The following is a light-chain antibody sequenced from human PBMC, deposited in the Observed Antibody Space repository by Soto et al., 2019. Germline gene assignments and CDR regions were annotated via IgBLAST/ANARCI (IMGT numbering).Light chain of an antibody. CDR1: QSISSW. Sequence: DIQMTQSPYTLSASVGERVTITCRASQSISSWLAWYQQKPGKAPKLLIYDASSLESGVPSRFSGSGSGTEFTLTISSLQPDDFATDYCQQYNSYSPYTLGQGTKLEIK. J-gene: IGKJ2*01. CDR3: QQYNSYSPYT. CDR2: DAS. V-gene: IGKV1-5*01.